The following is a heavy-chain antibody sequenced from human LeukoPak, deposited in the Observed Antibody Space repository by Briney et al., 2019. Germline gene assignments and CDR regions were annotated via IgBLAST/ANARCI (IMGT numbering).Heavy chain of an antibody. CDR2: ISYDGSNK. V-gene: IGHV3-30-3*01. Sequence: TGGSLRLSCAASGFTFNSYAMHWVRQAPGKGLEWVAVISYDGSNKYYADSVKGRFTISRDNSKNTLYLQMNSLRAEDTAVYYCAKDSGIVVVVGMDVWGQGTTVTVSS. CDR1: GFTFNSYA. CDR3: AKDSGIVVVVGMDV. J-gene: IGHJ6*02. D-gene: IGHD2-15*01.